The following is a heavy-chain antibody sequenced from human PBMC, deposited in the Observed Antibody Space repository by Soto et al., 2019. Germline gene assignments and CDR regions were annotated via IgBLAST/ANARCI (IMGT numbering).Heavy chain of an antibody. Sequence: SETLSLTCAGYGGSFSGYYWSWIRQPPGKRLEWIGEINHSGSTNYNPSLKSRVTISVDTSKNQFSLKLSSVTAADTAVYYCARGPKQQEAWFDPWGQGTLVTVSS. CDR2: INHSGST. J-gene: IGHJ5*02. CDR1: GGSFSGYY. D-gene: IGHD6-13*01. CDR3: ARGPKQQEAWFDP. V-gene: IGHV4-34*01.